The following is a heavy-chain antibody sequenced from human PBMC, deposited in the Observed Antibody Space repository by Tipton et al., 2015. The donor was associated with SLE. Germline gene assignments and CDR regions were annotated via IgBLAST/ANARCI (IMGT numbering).Heavy chain of an antibody. D-gene: IGHD3-3*01. Sequence: SLRLSCAASGFTVSSNYMSWVRQAPGKGLEWVSVIYAGGRSTFYADSVKGRFIVSRDNSKNTLYLQINSLRPEDTAVYYCARDREDDAEAMFDYWGRGILVTVSS. CDR1: GFTVSSNY. V-gene: IGHV3-23*03. CDR2: IYAGGRST. J-gene: IGHJ4*02. CDR3: ARDREDDAEAMFDY.